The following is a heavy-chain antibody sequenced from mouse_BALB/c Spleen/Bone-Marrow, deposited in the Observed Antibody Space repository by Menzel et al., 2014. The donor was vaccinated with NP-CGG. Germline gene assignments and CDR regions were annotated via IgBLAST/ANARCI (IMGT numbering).Heavy chain of an antibody. D-gene: IGHD4-1*01. CDR1: GFSLTNYG. CDR3: TRDKWDGAY. Sequence: VQRVESGPGLVAPSQSLSITCTVSGFSLTNYGVHWVRQPPGKGLGWLGVIWAGGSTNYNSALMSRLSISKDNSKSQVFLKMNSLQTEDTAMYYCTRDKWDGAYWGQGTLVTVTA. J-gene: IGHJ3*01. V-gene: IGHV2-9*02. CDR2: IWAGGST.